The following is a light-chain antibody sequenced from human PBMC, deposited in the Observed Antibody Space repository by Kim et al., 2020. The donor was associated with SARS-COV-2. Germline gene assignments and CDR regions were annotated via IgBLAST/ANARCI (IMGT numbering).Light chain of an antibody. CDR3: GTWDSSLSAVWV. J-gene: IGLJ3*02. Sequence: QSVLTQPPSVSAAPGQKVTISCSGSSSNIGNNYVSWYQQLPGTAPKLLIYDNNKRPSGIPDRFSGSNSGTSATLGITGLQTGDEADYYCGTWDSSLSAVWVFGGGTQLTVL. V-gene: IGLV1-51*01. CDR1: SSNIGNNY. CDR2: DNN.